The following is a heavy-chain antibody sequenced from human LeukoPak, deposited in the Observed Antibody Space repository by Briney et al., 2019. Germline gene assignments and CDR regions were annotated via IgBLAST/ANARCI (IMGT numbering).Heavy chain of an antibody. CDR1: EFTFSSYW. D-gene: IGHD1-1*01. Sequence: GGSLRLSCAASEFTFSSYWMSWVRQAPGKGLEWVASIKQDGSEKYYVDSVKGRVTISRDNAENSLYLQMNSLRAEDTAVYYCARDEELESVDYWGQGTLVTVSS. CDR2: IKQDGSEK. CDR3: ARDEELESVDY. J-gene: IGHJ4*02. V-gene: IGHV3-7*01.